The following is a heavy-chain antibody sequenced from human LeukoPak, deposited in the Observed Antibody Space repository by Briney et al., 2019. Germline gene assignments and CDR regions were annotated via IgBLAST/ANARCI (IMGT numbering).Heavy chain of an antibody. CDR3: ARRKPIPYSSSWFFDY. J-gene: IGHJ4*02. CDR2: IYYSGST. V-gene: IGHV4-59*01. D-gene: IGHD6-13*01. Sequence: RTSETLSLTCTVSGGSISSYYWSWIRQPPGKGLEWLGYIYYSGSTNYNPSLKSRVTISVDTSKNQFSLKLSSVTAAVTAVYYCARRKPIPYSSSWFFDYWGQGTLVTVSS. CDR1: GGSISSYY.